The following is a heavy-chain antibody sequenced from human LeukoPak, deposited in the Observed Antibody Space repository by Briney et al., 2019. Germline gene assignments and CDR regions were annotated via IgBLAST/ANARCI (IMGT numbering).Heavy chain of an antibody. CDR3: ARSPYYYYYMDV. CDR2: IYYSGST. CDR1: GGSISSSSYY. J-gene: IGHJ6*03. V-gene: IGHV4-39*07. Sequence: SETLSLTCTVSGGSISSSSYYWGWIRQPPGKGLEWIGSIYYSGSTYYNPSLKSRVTISVDTSKNQFSLKLSSVTAADTAVYYCARSPYYYYYMDVWGKGTTVTVS.